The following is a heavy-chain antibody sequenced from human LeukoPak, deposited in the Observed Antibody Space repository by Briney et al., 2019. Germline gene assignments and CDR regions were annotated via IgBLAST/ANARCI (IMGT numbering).Heavy chain of an antibody. V-gene: IGHV3-11*01. J-gene: IGHJ4*02. CDR1: GFTFTDYY. Sequence: GGSLRLSCAASGFTFTDYYMGWIRQAPGKGLEWLSYISGSGTTIFYADSVKGRFTISRDNAKNSVDLQMNSLRAEDTAVYYCARDGVGGVSNTDWGQGTLVTVSS. D-gene: IGHD1-26*01. CDR3: ARDGVGGVSNTD. CDR2: ISGSGTTI.